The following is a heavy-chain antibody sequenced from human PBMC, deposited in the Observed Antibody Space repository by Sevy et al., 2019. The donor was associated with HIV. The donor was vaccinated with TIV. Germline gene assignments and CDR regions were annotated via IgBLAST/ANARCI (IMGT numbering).Heavy chain of an antibody. CDR3: VRDLGYDSSGYVPATNY. J-gene: IGHJ4*02. D-gene: IGHD3-22*01. CDR1: GFSFSTHA. CDR2: ISYDGSNK. V-gene: IGHV3-30-3*01. Sequence: GGSLRLSCVASGFSFSTHAIHWVRQAPGKGLEWVAVISYDGSNKYYADSVKGRFTIFRDNSKNTLYLQMNSLRAEDTALYYCVRDLGYDSSGYVPATNYWGQRTLVTVSS.